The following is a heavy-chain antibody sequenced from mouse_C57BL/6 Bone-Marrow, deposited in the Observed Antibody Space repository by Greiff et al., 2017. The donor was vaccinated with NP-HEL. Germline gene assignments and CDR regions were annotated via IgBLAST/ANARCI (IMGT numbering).Heavy chain of an antibody. D-gene: IGHD1-1*01. Sequence: QVQLQQSGPELVKPGASVKISCKASGYAFSSSWMNWVKQRPGKGLEWIGRIYPGDGDTNYNGKFKGKATLTADKSSSTAYMQLSSLTSEDSAVYVFARSPWGYGSSYEGFAYWGQGTTLTVSS. V-gene: IGHV1-82*01. CDR2: IYPGDGDT. CDR1: GYAFSSSW. J-gene: IGHJ2*01. CDR3: ARSPWGYGSSYEGFAY.